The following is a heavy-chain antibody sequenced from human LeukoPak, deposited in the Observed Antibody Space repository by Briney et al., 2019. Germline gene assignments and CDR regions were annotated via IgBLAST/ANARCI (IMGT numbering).Heavy chain of an antibody. J-gene: IGHJ4*02. V-gene: IGHV3-7*01. CDR2: IKQDGSEK. D-gene: IGHD5-24*01. Sequence: GGSLRLSCAASGFTFSSYWMSWVRQAPGKGLEWVANIKQDGSEKYYVDSVKGRFTISRDNAKNSLYLQMNSLRAEDTAVYYCARDDFGGKRVATISRFDYWGQGTLVTVSS. CDR3: ARDDFGGKRVATISRFDY. CDR1: GFTFSSYW.